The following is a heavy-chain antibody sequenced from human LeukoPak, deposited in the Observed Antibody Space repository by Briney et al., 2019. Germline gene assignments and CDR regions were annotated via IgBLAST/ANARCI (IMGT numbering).Heavy chain of an antibody. Sequence: PGGSLRLSCVASGFSLSAYGIHWVRQAPGKGLEWVSFIHSDGSSTFYGDSVKGRFTVSRDNSKNTLYLQMNRLRVDDTAVYYCAKSLGAKRYLDFMDVWGKGTTVTVSS. CDR3: AKSLGAKRYLDFMDV. CDR2: IHSDGSST. V-gene: IGHV3-30*02. CDR1: GFSLSAYG. D-gene: IGHD1-26*01. J-gene: IGHJ6*03.